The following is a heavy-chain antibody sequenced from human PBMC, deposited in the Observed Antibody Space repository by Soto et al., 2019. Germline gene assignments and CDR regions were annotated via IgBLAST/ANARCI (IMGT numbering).Heavy chain of an antibody. J-gene: IGHJ4*02. CDR3: ARDPGRTSYVLRYFDWFCFDY. D-gene: IGHD3-9*01. CDR1: GYTFTSYG. Sequence: ASVKVSCKASGYTFTSYGISWVRQAPGQGLEWMGWISAYNGNTNYAQKLQGRVTMTTDTSTSTAYMELRSLRSDDTAVYYCARDPGRTSYVLRYFDWFCFDYWGQGTLVTVSS. CDR2: ISAYNGNT. V-gene: IGHV1-18*01.